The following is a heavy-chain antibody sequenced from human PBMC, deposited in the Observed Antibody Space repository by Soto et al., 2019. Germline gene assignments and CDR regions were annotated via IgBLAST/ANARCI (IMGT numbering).Heavy chain of an antibody. CDR1: GFTFSSYS. J-gene: IGHJ4*02. D-gene: IGHD4-17*01. V-gene: IGHV3-21*01. CDR2: ISSSSSYL. Sequence: ESVGGLVKPGGSLRLSCAASGFTFSSYSMNWVRQAPGKGLEWVSSISSSSSYLYYADSVKGRFTISRDNAKNSLYLQMNSLRAEDTAVYYCARGYDYGDYGDYFDYWGQGTLVTVSS. CDR3: ARGYDYGDYGDYFDY.